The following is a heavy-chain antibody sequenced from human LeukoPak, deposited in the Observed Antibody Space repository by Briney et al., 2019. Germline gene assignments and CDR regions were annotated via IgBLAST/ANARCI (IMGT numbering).Heavy chain of an antibody. CDR2: IYTSGST. V-gene: IGHV4-61*02. Sequence: SETLSLTCTVSGGSISSGSYYWSWIRQPAGKGLEWIGRIYTSGSTNYNPSLKSRVTISVDTSKNQFSLKLSSVTAADTAVYYCARGRRDGYNSLYFDYWGQGTLVTVSS. D-gene: IGHD5-24*01. CDR1: GGSISSGSYY. J-gene: IGHJ4*02. CDR3: ARGRRDGYNSLYFDY.